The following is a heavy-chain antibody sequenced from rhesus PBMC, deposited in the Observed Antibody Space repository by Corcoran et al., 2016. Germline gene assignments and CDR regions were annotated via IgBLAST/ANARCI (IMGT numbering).Heavy chain of an antibody. CDR1: GGSISDSYR. D-gene: IGHD6-25*01. J-gene: IGHJ4*01. V-gene: IGHV4S10*01. CDR3: ARSIAAADFDY. Sequence: QVQLQESGPGVVKPSETLSLTCAVSGGSISDSYRWSWIRQPPGKGLEWIGYIYGSSTSTNYNPSLKSRVTISKDPSKNQFSLKLSSVTAADTAVYYCARSIAAADFDYWGQGVLVTVSS. CDR2: IYGSSTST.